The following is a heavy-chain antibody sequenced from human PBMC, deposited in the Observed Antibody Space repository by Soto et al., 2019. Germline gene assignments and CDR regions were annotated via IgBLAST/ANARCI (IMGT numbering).Heavy chain of an antibody. CDR1: GGTFSSYA. J-gene: IGHJ4*02. D-gene: IGHD3-22*01. CDR2: IIPIFGTA. CDR3: ERAGRSMLVMGLFAY. V-gene: IGHV1-69*01. Sequence: QVQLVQSGAEVKKPGSSVKVSCKASGGTFSSYAISWVRQAPGQGLEWMGGIIPIFGTANYAQKFQGRVTITADESTGTAYLEITSLRSSGGAVYYCERAGRSMLVMGLFAYWGRGTIVSVSS.